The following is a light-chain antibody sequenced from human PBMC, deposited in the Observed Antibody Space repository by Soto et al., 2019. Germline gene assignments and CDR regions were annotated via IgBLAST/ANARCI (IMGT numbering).Light chain of an antibody. Sequence: DIQMTQSPSSLSASVGDRVTITCQANQDITNYLNWYQQKPGKASKLLIYDESNLETGVHSRFSRSGSGTDFTFTIRNLQPEDYATYNCPQYDDVPLTFGGGTKLEIK. V-gene: IGKV1-33*01. J-gene: IGKJ4*01. CDR1: QDITNY. CDR3: PQYDDVPLT. CDR2: DES.